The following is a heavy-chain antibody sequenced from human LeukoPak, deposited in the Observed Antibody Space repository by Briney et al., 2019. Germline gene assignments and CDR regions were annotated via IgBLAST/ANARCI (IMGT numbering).Heavy chain of an antibody. V-gene: IGHV5-51*01. Sequence: GASLQISCKGSGYSFTSYWIGWVRQLPGKGLEWMGIIYPGDSDTRYSPSFQGQVTISADKSISTAYLQWSSLKASDTAMYYCARHHIAVAPDYWGQGTLLTVSS. CDR2: IYPGDSDT. D-gene: IGHD6-19*01. J-gene: IGHJ4*02. CDR3: ARHHIAVAPDY. CDR1: GYSFTSYW.